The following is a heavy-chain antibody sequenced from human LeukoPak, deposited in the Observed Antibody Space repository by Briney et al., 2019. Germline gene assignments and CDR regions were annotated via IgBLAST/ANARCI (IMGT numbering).Heavy chain of an antibody. Sequence: GTSLRLSCVASGFGFSNHGMHWVRQAPGKVLGWVTVIASDGGAKFYADCGEGRFTLSRDNPKYMFFLHISLLTAADTAIYVCAREATWGQWYSYPSGQGTPVTVSS. CDR1: GFGFSNHG. V-gene: IGHV3-30*03. D-gene: IGHD6-19*01. J-gene: IGHJ5*02. CDR3: AREATWGQWYSYP. CDR2: IASDGGAK.